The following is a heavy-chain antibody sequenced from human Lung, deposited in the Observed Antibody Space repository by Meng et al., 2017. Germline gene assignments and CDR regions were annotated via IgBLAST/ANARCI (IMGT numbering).Heavy chain of an antibody. CDR1: GGSFSYYY. CDR2: INHSGST. V-gene: IGHV4-34*01. D-gene: IGHD4-11*01. Sequence: QVQTQQWGAGLLQASETLSLTCGVSGGSFSYYYWSWIRQPPGKGLEWIGEINHSGSTNYNPSLESRATISVDTSQNNLSLKLSSVTAADSAVYYCARGPTTMAHDFDYWGQGTLVTVSS. CDR3: ARGPTTMAHDFDY. J-gene: IGHJ4*02.